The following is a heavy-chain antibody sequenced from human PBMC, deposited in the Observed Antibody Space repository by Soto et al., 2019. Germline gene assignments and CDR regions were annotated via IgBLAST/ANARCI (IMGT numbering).Heavy chain of an antibody. CDR1: CYTFTNYG. CDR3: ASKLWNDAFDI. D-gene: IGHD2-21*01. Sequence: ASVKVSCKASCYTFTNYGISWVRQAPGQGLGWRGWISAYHGNTNYAQKLQGRVNMTKETSTRTASMELRSLRSEDTPVYYCASKLWNDAFDIWGQGTMVTVAS. V-gene: IGHV1-18*01. CDR2: ISAYHGNT. J-gene: IGHJ3*02.